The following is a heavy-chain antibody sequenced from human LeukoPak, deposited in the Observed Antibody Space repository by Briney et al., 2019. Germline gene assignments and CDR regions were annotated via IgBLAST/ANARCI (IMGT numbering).Heavy chain of an antibody. CDR3: ATSDDAAGTS. J-gene: IGHJ5*02. CDR1: GFRFSSFW. CDR2: INQNGGMK. D-gene: IGHD6-25*01. Sequence: GESLRLSCAASGFRFSSFWMSWVRQAPGKGLDWVANINQNGGMKHYVDSVKGRFTISRDNAKNSLCLQMTSLRADDTAVYYRATSDDAAGTSWGQGTLVTVSS. V-gene: IGHV3-7*01.